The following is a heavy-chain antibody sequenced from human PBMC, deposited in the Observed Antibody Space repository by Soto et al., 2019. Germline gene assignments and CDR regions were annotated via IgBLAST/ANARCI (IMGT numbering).Heavy chain of an antibody. CDR2: MSSDGTNE. Sequence: GGSLRLSCAASRFTFTTYAMSWVRQAPGKGLEWVALMSSDGTNEHYADSVRGRFTVSRDNSRNTLFLQMNNLRTDDTAVYYCDRCGHIRRSYCYFDFSCLGTLLTV. V-gene: IGHV3-30-3*01. CDR1: RFTFTTYA. D-gene: IGHD2-21*01. J-gene: IGHJ4*02. CDR3: DRCGHIRRSYCYFDF.